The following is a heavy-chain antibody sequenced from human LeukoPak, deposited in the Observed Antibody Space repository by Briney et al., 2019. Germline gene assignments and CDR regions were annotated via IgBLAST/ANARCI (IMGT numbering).Heavy chain of an antibody. D-gene: IGHD3-22*01. CDR1: GFTFSSYG. Sequence: PGGSLRLSCAASGFTFSSYGMHWVRQAPGTGLERVAFIRFDGSNKYYANSVKGRFTISRDNYKNTLYLQMNSLRAEDTAVYYCAKGWYYYDSSGYSPFDYWGQGTLVTVSS. CDR2: IRFDGSNK. J-gene: IGHJ4*02. V-gene: IGHV3-30*02. CDR3: AKGWYYYDSSGYSPFDY.